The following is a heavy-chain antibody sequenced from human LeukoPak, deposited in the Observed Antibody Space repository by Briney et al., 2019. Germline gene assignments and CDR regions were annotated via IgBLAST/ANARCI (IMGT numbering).Heavy chain of an antibody. V-gene: IGHV3-48*04. CDR1: GIILRSYS. CDR2: ISSRSSNK. J-gene: IGHJ3*02. CDR3: AREGWDLNALDI. Sequence: GGSLRLSCVASGIILRSYSMNWVRQAPGKGLVWVSYISSRSSNKYYADSVKGRFTISRDNAKNSLYLQMDSLRVEDTAVYYCAREGWDLNALDIWGQGTMVTVSP. D-gene: IGHD1-26*01.